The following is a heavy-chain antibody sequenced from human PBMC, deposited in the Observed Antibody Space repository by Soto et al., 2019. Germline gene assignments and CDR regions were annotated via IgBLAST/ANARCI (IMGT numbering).Heavy chain of an antibody. Sequence: QLQLQESGSGLVKPSQTLSLTCAVSGGSISSGGYSWSWIRQPPGKGLDWIGYIYHSGTTFYNPSLKSRVTISVDRAKNQFSLKLRSVTAADTAVYYCARGYCSGGSGYSYSWFDPCGQGTLVTVSS. D-gene: IGHD2-15*01. CDR3: ARGYCSGGSGYSYSWFDP. J-gene: IGHJ5*02. CDR2: IYHSGTT. V-gene: IGHV4-30-2*01. CDR1: GGSISSGGYS.